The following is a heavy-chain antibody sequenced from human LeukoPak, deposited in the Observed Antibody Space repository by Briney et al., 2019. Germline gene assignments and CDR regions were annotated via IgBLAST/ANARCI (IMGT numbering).Heavy chain of an antibody. J-gene: IGHJ3*02. CDR1: GFTFSNHA. D-gene: IGHD2-2*03. Sequence: GWSLRLSCVTSGFTFSNHAMHWVRQCPGKGLEWVAVISDDGTSKFYADSVKGRFTIFRDNSKNTLFLQINSLRPEDTAMYYCARVDDLDAFDIWGQGTLVTVSS. CDR2: ISDDGTSK. CDR3: ARVDDLDAFDI. V-gene: IGHV3-30*04.